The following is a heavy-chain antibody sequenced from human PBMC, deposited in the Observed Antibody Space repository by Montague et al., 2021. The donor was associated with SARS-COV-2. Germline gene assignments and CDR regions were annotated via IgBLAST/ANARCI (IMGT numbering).Heavy chain of an antibody. Sequence: SETLSLTCSVSGGSISSSYWSWIRQPAGKGLEWIGRIYTSGSSNYNPSLKSRVTISVDTSKNQFSLKVSSVTAADTAVYYCARERSADYYDGSGYHSYKYGMDVWGQGTTVPVSS. J-gene: IGHJ6*02. V-gene: IGHV4-4*07. D-gene: IGHD3-22*01. CDR3: ARERSADYYDGSGYHSYKYGMDV. CDR1: GGSISSSY. CDR2: IYTSGSS.